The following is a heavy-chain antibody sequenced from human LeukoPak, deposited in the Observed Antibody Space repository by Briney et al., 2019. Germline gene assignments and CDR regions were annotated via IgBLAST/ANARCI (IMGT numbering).Heavy chain of an antibody. V-gene: IGHV4-59*11. Sequence: SETLSLTCTLSVGALWNHHWRCLRHPPGKGLVWISYFYYSGNTNYNPSLKSRVNISVDTAKNQFALTLSSVTAADTAVYYSARTYYDILTGLYYFDYWGQGSLVTVSS. J-gene: IGHJ4*02. CDR3: ARTYYDILTGLYYFDY. CDR2: FYYSGNT. CDR1: VGALWNHH. D-gene: IGHD3-9*01.